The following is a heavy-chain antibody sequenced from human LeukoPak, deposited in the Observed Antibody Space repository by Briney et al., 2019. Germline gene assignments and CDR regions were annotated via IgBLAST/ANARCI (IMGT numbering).Heavy chain of an antibody. CDR2: ISSSSSYI. CDR1: GFTFSSYS. J-gene: IGHJ4*02. V-gene: IGHV3-21*01. D-gene: IGHD4-23*01. Sequence: GGSLRLSCAASGFTFSSYSMNWVRQAPGKGLEWVSSISSSSSYIYYADSVKGRFTISRDNAKNSLYLQMNSLRAEDTAVYYCARGYGDGVNPREYWGPGTLVTVSS. CDR3: ARGYGDGVNPREY.